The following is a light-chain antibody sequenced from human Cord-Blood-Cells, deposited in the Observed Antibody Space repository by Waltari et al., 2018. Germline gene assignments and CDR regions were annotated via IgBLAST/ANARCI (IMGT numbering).Light chain of an antibody. Sequence: DIQMTQSPSSPSASTVDRVTTTCHASQNLSNYLNWYQQKPGKAPKLLIYDATNVETGVPSRFRGSGSGTDFTFTISSLKPEDIATYYCQQYDNLLLTFGGGTKVEIK. V-gene: IGKV1-33*01. J-gene: IGKJ4*01. CDR1: QNLSNY. CDR3: QQYDNLLLT. CDR2: DAT.